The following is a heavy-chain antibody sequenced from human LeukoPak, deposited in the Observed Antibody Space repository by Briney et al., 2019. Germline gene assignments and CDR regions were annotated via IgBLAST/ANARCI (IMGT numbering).Heavy chain of an antibody. J-gene: IGHJ4*02. Sequence: GGSLRLSCAASGFTFSSYWMHWVRQAPGKGLVWVSRINSDGSSTSYADSVKGRFTISRDNAKNTLYLQMNSLRAEDTAVYYCARGGSGWYVGGSFDYWDQGTLVTVS. CDR3: ARGGSGWYVGGSFDY. V-gene: IGHV3-74*01. D-gene: IGHD6-19*01. CDR1: GFTFSSYW. CDR2: INSDGSST.